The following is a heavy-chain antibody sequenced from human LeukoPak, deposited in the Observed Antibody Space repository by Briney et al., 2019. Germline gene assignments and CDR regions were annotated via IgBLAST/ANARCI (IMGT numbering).Heavy chain of an antibody. V-gene: IGHV3-23*01. CDR1: GFTFSSYA. CDR2: ISGSGGST. CDR3: AKTKYGGNSYFDY. J-gene: IGHJ4*02. Sequence: GGSLRLSCAAPGFTFSSYAMSWVRQAPGKGLEWVSAISGSGGSTYYADSVKGRFTISRDNSKNTLYLQMNSLRAEDTAVYYCAKTKYGGNSYFDYWGQGTLVTVSS. D-gene: IGHD4-23*01.